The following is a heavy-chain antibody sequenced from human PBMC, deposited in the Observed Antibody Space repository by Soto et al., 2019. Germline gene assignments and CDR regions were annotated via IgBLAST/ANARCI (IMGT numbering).Heavy chain of an antibody. CDR2: ISAYNGNT. D-gene: IGHD2-2*01. CDR1: GYTFTSYG. Sequence: ASVKVSCKASGYTFTSYGISWVRQAPGQGLEWMGWISAYNGNTNYAQKLQGRVTMTTDTSTSTAYMELRSLRSDDTAVYYCARVRGVGYCISTSCYYNWFDPWGQGTLVTSPQ. CDR3: ARVRGVGYCISTSCYYNWFDP. J-gene: IGHJ5*02. V-gene: IGHV1-18*01.